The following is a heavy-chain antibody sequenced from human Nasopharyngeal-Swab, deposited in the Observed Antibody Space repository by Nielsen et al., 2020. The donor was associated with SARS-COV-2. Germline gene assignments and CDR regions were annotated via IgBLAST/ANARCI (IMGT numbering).Heavy chain of an antibody. CDR1: GYTFTSYA. V-gene: IGHV1-46*01. D-gene: IGHD4-17*01. J-gene: IGHJ2*01. CDR3: ARDDYGDYGLRDWYFDL. Sequence: ASVKVSCNASGYTFTSYAMNWVRQAPGQGLEWMGIINPSGGSTSYAQKFQGRVTMTRDTSTSTVYMELSSLRSEDTAVYYCARDDYGDYGLRDWYFDLWGRGTLVTVSS. CDR2: INPSGGST.